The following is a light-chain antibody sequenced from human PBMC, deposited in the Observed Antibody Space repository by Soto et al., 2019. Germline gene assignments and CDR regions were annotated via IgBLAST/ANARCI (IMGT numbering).Light chain of an antibody. J-gene: IGLJ1*01. Sequence: QSVLTQPASVSGSPGQSITISCTGTSSNAGGYNYVSWYQQHPVKAPKLMIYDVTNRPSGVSVRFSGSKSGNTASLTISGLQAEDEADYYCSSYTSSSTPYVFGTGTKVTVL. CDR3: SSYTSSSTPYV. V-gene: IGLV2-14*01. CDR2: DVT. CDR1: SSNAGGYNY.